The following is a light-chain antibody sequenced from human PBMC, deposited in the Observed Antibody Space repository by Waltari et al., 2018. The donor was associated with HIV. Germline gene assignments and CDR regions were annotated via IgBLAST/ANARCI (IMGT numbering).Light chain of an antibody. CDR3: QQYHNWPRT. V-gene: IGKV3-15*01. CDR1: QSVSSN. Sequence: DIVMTHSPATLSVSPGDKVTLSCRSSQSVSSNLDWYQQKPGQAPGLLIYGASTRAAGIPARFSGSGAGREFTLSISSLQSEDFAVYYCQQYHNWPRTFGQGTKVEI. J-gene: IGKJ1*01. CDR2: GAS.